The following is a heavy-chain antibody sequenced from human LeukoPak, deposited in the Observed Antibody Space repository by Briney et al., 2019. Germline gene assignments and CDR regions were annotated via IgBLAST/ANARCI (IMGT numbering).Heavy chain of an antibody. V-gene: IGHV4-34*01. CDR2: INHSGST. CDR1: DGSINSYY. D-gene: IGHD3-22*01. J-gene: IGHJ4*02. CDR3: ARGPPQYYYDSSGYYYLGY. Sequence: PSETLSLTCSVSDGSINSYYWSWIRQPPGKGLEWIGEINHSGSTNYNPSLKSRVTISVDTSKNQFSLKLSSVTAADTAVYYCARGPPQYYYDSSGYYYLGYWGQGTLVTVSS.